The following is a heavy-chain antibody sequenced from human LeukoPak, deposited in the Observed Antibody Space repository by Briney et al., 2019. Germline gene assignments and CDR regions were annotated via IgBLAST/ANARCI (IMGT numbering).Heavy chain of an antibody. Sequence: ASVKVSCKASGYTFTDYYIHWVRQAPGQGLEWMAWMNPNSGGTSYAQKFQGRVTMTRDTSTSTAYMELSRLRSDDTALYYCARGRLMYYYDSPGGGAFDIWGQGTMVTVSS. D-gene: IGHD3-22*01. V-gene: IGHV1-2*02. CDR1: GYTFTDYY. CDR2: MNPNSGGT. J-gene: IGHJ3*02. CDR3: ARGRLMYYYDSPGGGAFDI.